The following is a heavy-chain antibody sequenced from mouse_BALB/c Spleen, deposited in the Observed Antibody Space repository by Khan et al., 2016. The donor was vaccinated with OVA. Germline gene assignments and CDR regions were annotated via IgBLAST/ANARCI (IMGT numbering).Heavy chain of an antibody. CDR1: GYTFTNYW. CDR3: ARNAYFGNYFDY. J-gene: IGHJ2*01. CDR2: IHPSDGRT. D-gene: IGHD2-10*01. V-gene: IGHV1S81*02. Sequence: QVQLQQPGAELGKPGASVKLSCKASGYTFTNYWVHWVKQRPGQGLEWIGEIHPSDGRTNNNEKFKIKATLTVDKSSSTAYLQLSSLTSEDSAVYYCARNAYFGNYFDYWGQGTTLTVSS.